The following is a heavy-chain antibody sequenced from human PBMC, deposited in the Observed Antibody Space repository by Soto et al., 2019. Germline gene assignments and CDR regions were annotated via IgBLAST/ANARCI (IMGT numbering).Heavy chain of an antibody. CDR1: GFTFSSYA. Sequence: PGGSLRLSCAASGFTFSSYAMSWVRQAPGKGLEWVAIIWNDGSSRYYADSVKGRFTVSRDNSKNTLYLQMNSLRDEDTAVYYCARDGSHYDVDYWGQGTLVTVSS. CDR3: ARDGSHYDVDY. V-gene: IGHV3-33*08. CDR2: IWNDGSSR. J-gene: IGHJ4*02. D-gene: IGHD4-4*01.